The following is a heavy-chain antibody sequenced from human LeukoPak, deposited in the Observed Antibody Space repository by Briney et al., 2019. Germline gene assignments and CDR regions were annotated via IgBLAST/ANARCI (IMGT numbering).Heavy chain of an antibody. CDR1: GFTFSSYE. CDR2: ISSSGSTI. V-gene: IGHV3-48*03. D-gene: IGHD3-10*02. CDR3: AEPGITMIGGV. J-gene: IGHJ6*04. Sequence: GGCLRLSCAASGFTFSSYEMNWVRQAPGKGLERVSYISSSGSTIYYADSVKGRSTISRDNAKNSLYLQMNSLRAEDTAVYYCAEPGITMIGGVWGKGTTVTISS.